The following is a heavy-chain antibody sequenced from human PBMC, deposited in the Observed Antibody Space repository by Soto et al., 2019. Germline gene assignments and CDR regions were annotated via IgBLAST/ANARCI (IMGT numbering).Heavy chain of an antibody. J-gene: IGHJ5*02. CDR2: INAGNGNT. V-gene: IGHV1-3*01. CDR3: ARDLGYCTNGVCYPAWFDP. CDR1: GYTFTSYA. D-gene: IGHD2-8*01. Sequence: GASVKVSCKASGYTFTSYAMYWVRQAPGQRLEWMRWINAGNGNTKYSQKFQGRVTITRDTSASTAYMELSSLRSEDTAVYYCARDLGYCTNGVCYPAWFDPWGQGTLVTVSS.